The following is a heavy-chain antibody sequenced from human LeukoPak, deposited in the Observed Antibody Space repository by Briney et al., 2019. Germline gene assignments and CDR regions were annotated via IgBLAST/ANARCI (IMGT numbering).Heavy chain of an antibody. J-gene: IGHJ4*02. Sequence: GGSLRLSCAASRFTFNRYCMHWVRQVPEKAVVGVSHSHSDGNSIFYADSVKGRFNVSRENAKNTLYMKIHRQRAGDAGVSHCVRHNYRYDYWGQGTLVTVSS. CDR1: RFTFNRYC. V-gene: IGHV3-74*01. CDR2: SHSDGNSI. D-gene: IGHD3-16*02. CDR3: VRHNYRYDY.